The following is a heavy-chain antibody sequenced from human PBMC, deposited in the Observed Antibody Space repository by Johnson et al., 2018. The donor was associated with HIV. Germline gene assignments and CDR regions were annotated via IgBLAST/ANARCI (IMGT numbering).Heavy chain of an antibody. CDR2: IYSGGSI. CDR1: GFTVSSNY. D-gene: IGHD5-24*01. CDR3: ASDLEMATIGAFDI. V-gene: IGHV3-66*01. Sequence: VQLVESGGGVVQPGGSLRLSCAASGFTVSSNYMSWVRQAPGKGLEWVSVIYSGGSIYYADSVKGRFTISRDNAKNSLYLQMNSLRAEDTAVYYCASDLEMATIGAFDIWGQGTMVTVSS. J-gene: IGHJ3*02.